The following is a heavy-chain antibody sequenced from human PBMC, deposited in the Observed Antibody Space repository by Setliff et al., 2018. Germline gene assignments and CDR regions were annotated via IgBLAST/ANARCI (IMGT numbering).Heavy chain of an antibody. Sequence: PGGSLRLSCAASGFTFSDYWMIWVRQAPGKGLEWVSKTHRDGVTVYSDSVRGRHIVSRDIAMNSLYLQMTRLRAEDTAVYYCARRLPYFGMDVWGQGTTVTVSS. CDR2: THRDGVTV. CDR1: GFTFSDYW. V-gene: IGHV3-48*04. J-gene: IGHJ6*02. CDR3: ARRLPYFGMDV. D-gene: IGHD3-9*01.